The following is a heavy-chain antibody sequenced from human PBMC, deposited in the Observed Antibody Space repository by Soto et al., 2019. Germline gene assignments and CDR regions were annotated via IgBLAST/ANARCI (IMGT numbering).Heavy chain of an antibody. CDR2: IIPIFGTA. J-gene: IGHJ4*02. CDR1: VGTFSSYA. V-gene: IGHV1-69*06. CDR3: ARRSSGWHFDS. D-gene: IGHD6-19*01. Sequence: GXSVKVSCKASVGTFSSYAISWVRQAPGQGLEWMGGIIPIFGTANYAQKFQGRVTITADKSTSTSYMELSSLRSEDTAVYYCARRSSGWHFDSWGQGSLVTVSS.